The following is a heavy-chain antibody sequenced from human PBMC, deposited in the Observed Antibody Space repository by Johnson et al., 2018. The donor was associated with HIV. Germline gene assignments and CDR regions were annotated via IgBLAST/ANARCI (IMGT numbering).Heavy chain of an antibody. CDR2: ISSNGGST. Sequence: QVQLVESGGGLVQPGGSLRLSCAASGFTFSSYAMHWVRQAPGQGLEYVSAISSNGGSTYYAHSVKGRFTISRDNSKNTLYLIMNSLRAEDTAVYYCARDEMGVVTGISDIWGQGTMVTVSS. D-gene: IGHD3-10*01. J-gene: IGHJ3*02. CDR3: ARDEMGVVTGISDI. V-gene: IGHV3-64*04. CDR1: GFTFSSYA.